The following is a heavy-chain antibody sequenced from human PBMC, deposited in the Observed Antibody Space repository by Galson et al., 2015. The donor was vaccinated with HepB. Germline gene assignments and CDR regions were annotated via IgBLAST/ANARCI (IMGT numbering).Heavy chain of an antibody. V-gene: IGHV3-49*04. J-gene: IGHJ4*02. CDR1: GFTFGDYA. Sequence: SLRLSCAASGFTFGDYAWTWVRQAPGKGLEWVCFIRGKAYGETTQYAASVKGRFTISRDDSKSIAYLQMNSLKTEDTAVYYCARGDYGGPLDYWGQGTLITVSS. D-gene: IGHD4-23*01. CDR3: ARGDYGGPLDY. CDR2: IRGKAYGETT.